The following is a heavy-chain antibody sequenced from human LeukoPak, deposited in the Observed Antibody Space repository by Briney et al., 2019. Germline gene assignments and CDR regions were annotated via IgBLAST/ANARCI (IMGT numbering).Heavy chain of an antibody. CDR2: INSDGSST. CDR3: ARAPTNWVYFDS. CDR1: GFTFSNYW. D-gene: IGHD7-27*01. Sequence: PGGSLRLSCAASGFTFSNYWMHWVRQAPGKGLVWVSRINSDGSSTTYADSVKGRFAISRDNAKNTLFLQVSSLRAEDTAAYYCARAPTNWVYFDSWGQGTLVTVSS. J-gene: IGHJ4*02. V-gene: IGHV3-74*01.